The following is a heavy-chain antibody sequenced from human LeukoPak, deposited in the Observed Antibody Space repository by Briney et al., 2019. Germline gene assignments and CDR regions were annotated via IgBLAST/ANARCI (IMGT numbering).Heavy chain of an antibody. Sequence: ASVKVSCKPSGYTFTTFPLNWVRQAPGQGLEWMGWINTSTGNPTYAQGLTGQFVFSLDTSVSTAYLQITSLKTEDIGVYYCARGHDTTGYFAYWGQGSLVTVSS. CDR1: GYTFTTFP. V-gene: IGHV7-4-1*02. J-gene: IGHJ4*02. D-gene: IGHD3-9*01. CDR3: ARGHDTTGYFAY. CDR2: INTSTGNP.